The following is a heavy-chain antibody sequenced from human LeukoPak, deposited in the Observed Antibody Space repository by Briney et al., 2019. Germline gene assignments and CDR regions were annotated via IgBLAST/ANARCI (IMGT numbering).Heavy chain of an antibody. Sequence: SETLSLTCTVSGGSISSYYWNWIRQPAGKGLEWIGHIHTSGRTSYKSSLTSRVTISIDTSNNAFSLRLNSVTAADTAVYYCARDHSGSFWTFDYWGQGSLVTVSS. CDR2: IHTSGRT. CDR3: ARDHSGSFWTFDY. J-gene: IGHJ4*02. D-gene: IGHD1-26*01. CDR1: GGSISSYY. V-gene: IGHV4-4*07.